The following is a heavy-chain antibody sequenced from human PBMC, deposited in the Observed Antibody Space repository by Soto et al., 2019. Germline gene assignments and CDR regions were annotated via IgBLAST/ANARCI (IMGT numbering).Heavy chain of an antibody. Sequence: EVQLVESGGGLVKPGGSLRLSCAASGFTFSNDWMSWVRQAPGKGLEWVGRIKSKTDGGTTDYAAPVNGRFTISRDDSKNTVYLQMNSLKTEDTAVYYCTTDGDLRFLEWLDGMDVWGQGTTVTVSS. J-gene: IGHJ6*02. V-gene: IGHV3-15*01. CDR1: GFTFSNDW. CDR3: TTDGDLRFLEWLDGMDV. CDR2: IKSKTDGGTT. D-gene: IGHD3-3*01.